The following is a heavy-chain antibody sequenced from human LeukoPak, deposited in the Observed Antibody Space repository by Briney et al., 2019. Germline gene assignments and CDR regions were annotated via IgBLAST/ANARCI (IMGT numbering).Heavy chain of an antibody. CDR3: ARGGRGDFHFDH. CDR2: VNHSGNT. CDR1: GFTFSSYS. V-gene: IGHV4-34*01. Sequence: SCAASGFTFSSYSMNWIRQPPGQGLEWIGEVNHSGNTNYNPSLKSRVTMSVDTSKSQFTLNLRSVTAADTAVYFCARGGRGDFHFDHWGQGTPVTVSS. J-gene: IGHJ4*02. D-gene: IGHD6-25*01.